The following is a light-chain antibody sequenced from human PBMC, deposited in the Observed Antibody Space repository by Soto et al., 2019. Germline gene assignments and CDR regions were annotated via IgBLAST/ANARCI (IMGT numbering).Light chain of an antibody. CDR3: QQYDNLLS. CDR1: QDIRTY. V-gene: IGKV1-33*01. CDR2: GAS. J-gene: IGKJ4*01. Sequence: DIQMTQSPSSLSASVGDRVTITCQASQDIRTYLNWYQQKPGKAPEVLIYGASNLKTGVPSRFSGSASGTDFTFTITSLQPEDIATYYCQQYDNLLSFGGGTKVEIK.